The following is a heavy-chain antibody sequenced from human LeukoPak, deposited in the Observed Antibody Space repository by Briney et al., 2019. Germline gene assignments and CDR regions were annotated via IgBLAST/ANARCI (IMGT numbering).Heavy chain of an antibody. V-gene: IGHV1-2*02. J-gene: IGHJ4*02. D-gene: IGHD5-24*01. CDR3: ARIKMATTDYFDY. CDR2: INPNSGGT. Sequence: ASVTVSCKASGYTFTCYYMHWVRQAPGQGLEWMGWINPNSGGTNYAQKFQGRVTMTRDTSISTAYMELSRLRSDDTAVYYCARIKMATTDYFDYWGQGTLVTVSS. CDR1: GYTFTCYY.